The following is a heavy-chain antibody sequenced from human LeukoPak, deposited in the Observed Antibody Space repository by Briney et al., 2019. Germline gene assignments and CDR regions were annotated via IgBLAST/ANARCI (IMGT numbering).Heavy chain of an antibody. CDR2: FYPAESRV. CDR1: GYAFANYW. CDR3: ARSSKSAFDY. J-gene: IGHJ4*02. Sequence: GESLKISCKVSGYAFANYWIGWARQMPGKGLEWVGIFYPAESRVRYGPSFRGQVTISVDKSISTAYLQWNSLKASDSAMYYCARSSKSAFDYWGQGTLVSVSS. V-gene: IGHV5-51*01. D-gene: IGHD3-3*01.